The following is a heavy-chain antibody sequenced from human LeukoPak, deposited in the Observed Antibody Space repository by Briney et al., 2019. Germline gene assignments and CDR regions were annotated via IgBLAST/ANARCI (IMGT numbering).Heavy chain of an antibody. CDR3: VREARGYHYTYFDY. CDR1: GFTLGSHA. Sequence: GGSLRLSCTASGFTLGSHAMHWVRQIPGQGLEWVAAVSSGFHAFFADSVQGRFTVSREDARNSLYLQMNSLRAGDTAVYYCVREARGYHYTYFDYWGQGTLVTVSS. CDR2: VSSGFHA. D-gene: IGHD5-18*01. V-gene: IGHV3-13*01. J-gene: IGHJ4*02.